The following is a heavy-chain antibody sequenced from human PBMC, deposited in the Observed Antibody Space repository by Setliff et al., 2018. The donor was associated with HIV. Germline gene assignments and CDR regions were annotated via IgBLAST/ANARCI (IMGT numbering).Heavy chain of an antibody. CDR2: IIPIFGTA. D-gene: IGHD3-10*01. J-gene: IGHJ5*02. Sequence: SVKVSCKASGGTFSSYAINWVRQAPGQGLEWMGGIIPIFGTANYAQKFQGRVTITADESTSIAYMELSSLRFDDTAVYYCARHMVRGVIIWNWFDPWGQGALVTVSS. CDR3: ARHMVRGVIIWNWFDP. V-gene: IGHV1-69*13. CDR1: GGTFSSYA.